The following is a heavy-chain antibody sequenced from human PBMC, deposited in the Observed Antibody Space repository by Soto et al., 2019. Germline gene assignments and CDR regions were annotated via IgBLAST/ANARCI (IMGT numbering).Heavy chain of an antibody. J-gene: IGHJ4*02. CDR2: IKHGGRT. CDR3: ARGQEGVVATH. V-gene: IGHV4-34*01. CDR1: GGSLSGYY. Sequence: QVQLQQWGAGLLKPSETLCLNCAVNGGSLSGYYWSWIRQPPGKGLEWIGEIKHGGRTNYSPSLKSRATISSDTSNNRFSLRLYSVTAADTGVYYCARGQEGVVATHWDQGTLVTVSS. D-gene: IGHD5-12*01.